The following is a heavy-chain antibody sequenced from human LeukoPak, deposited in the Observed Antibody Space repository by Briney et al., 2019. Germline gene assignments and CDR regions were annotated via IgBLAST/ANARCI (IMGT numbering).Heavy chain of an antibody. CDR1: GFTFSSYW. V-gene: IGHV3-74*01. CDR2: VNGDGTTT. CDR3: AGPYDYVWGSYRLDRFDY. D-gene: IGHD3-16*02. Sequence: HPGGSLRLSCAASGFTFSSYWMHWVRQVPGKGLVWVSRVNGDGTTTTNADSVKGRFTISRDNAKNSLYLQMNSLRAEDTAVYYCAGPYDYVWGSYRLDRFDYWGQGTLVTVSS. J-gene: IGHJ4*02.